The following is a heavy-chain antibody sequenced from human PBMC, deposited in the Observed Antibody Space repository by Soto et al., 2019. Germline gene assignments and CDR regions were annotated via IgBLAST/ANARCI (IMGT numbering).Heavy chain of an antibody. CDR3: AKFAQSVYYYYYYMDV. V-gene: IGHV3-23*01. D-gene: IGHD4-17*01. CDR2: ISGSGGST. CDR1: GFTFSSYA. Sequence: PGGSLRLSCAASGFTFSSYAMSWVRQAPGKGLEWVSAISGSGGSTYYADSVKGRVTISRGNSKNTLYLQMNSLRAEDTAVYYCAKFAQSVYYYYYYMDVWGKGATVTVSS. J-gene: IGHJ6*03.